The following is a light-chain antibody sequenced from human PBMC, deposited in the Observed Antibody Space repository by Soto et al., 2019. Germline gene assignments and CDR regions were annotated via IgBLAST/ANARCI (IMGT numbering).Light chain of an antibody. J-gene: IGKJ1*01. CDR3: QHFYTHPPT. V-gene: IGKV1-8*01. CDR2: GAS. CDR1: QDIGTS. Sequence: AIRMTQSPSSFSASTGDSVTISCRASQDIGTSLAWYQQKPGKAPKLLISGASTLQIGVPSRFSGSGSGTDFTLTINSLQSEDFATYLCQHFYTHPPTFGQGTKVE.